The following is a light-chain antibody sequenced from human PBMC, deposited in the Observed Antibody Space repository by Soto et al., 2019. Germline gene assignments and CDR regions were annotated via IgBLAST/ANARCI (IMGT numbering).Light chain of an antibody. CDR1: QSLRGL. CDR3: QQYGSSPTT. Sequence: EIVLTQSPGTLSLSPGERAALSCRASQSLRGLLAWYHQKHXXXXTXLXXXPYNRATRIPPRFSGSRSVTDFTLTISTLEPEDFAVYHSQQYGSSPTTVGQGTNVDI. V-gene: IGKV3-20*01. CDR2: XPY. J-gene: IGKJ1*01.